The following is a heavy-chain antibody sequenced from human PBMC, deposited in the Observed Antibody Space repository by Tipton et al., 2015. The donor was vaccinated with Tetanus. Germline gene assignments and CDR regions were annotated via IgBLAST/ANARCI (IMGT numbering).Heavy chain of an antibody. CDR2: ISSDSRTL. CDR1: GFTFSDYN. Sequence: SLRLSCAASGFTFSDYNMNWVRQAPGKGLEWLSFISSDSRTLFYAESVKGRYTISRDNAQDSLYLQMNSLRDEDTAVYFCACHRHSNWFDYWGQGTLVTVSS. CDR3: ACHRHSNWFDY. V-gene: IGHV3-48*02. D-gene: IGHD6-13*01. J-gene: IGHJ4*02.